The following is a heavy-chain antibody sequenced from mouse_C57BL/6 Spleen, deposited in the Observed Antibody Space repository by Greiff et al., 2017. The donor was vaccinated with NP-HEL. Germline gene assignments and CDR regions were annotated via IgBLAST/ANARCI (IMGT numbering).Heavy chain of an antibody. CDR2: IHPNSGST. V-gene: IGHV1-64*01. CDR3: ARGNYTNYLDAMDY. D-gene: IGHD2-5*01. Sequence: QVQLQQPGAELVKPGASVKLSCKASGYTFTSYWMHWVKQRPGQGLEWIGMIHPNSGSTNYNEKFKSKATLTVDKSSSTAYMQLSSLTSEDSAVYYCARGNYTNYLDAMDYWGQGTSVTVSS. J-gene: IGHJ4*01. CDR1: GYTFTSYW.